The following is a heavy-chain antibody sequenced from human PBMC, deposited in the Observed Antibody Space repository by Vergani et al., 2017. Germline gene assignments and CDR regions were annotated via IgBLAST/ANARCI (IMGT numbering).Heavy chain of an antibody. D-gene: IGHD2-2*01. J-gene: IGHJ5*02. V-gene: IGHV1-69*01. Sequence: QVQLVQSGAEVKKPGSSVKVSCKASGGTFSSYAISWVRQAPGQGLEWMGGIIPIFGTANYAQKFQGRVTITADESTSTAYMELSSLRSEDTAVYYCARGGDIVVVPAAKNWFDPWGQGTLVTVSS. CDR2: IIPIFGTA. CDR3: ARGGDIVVVPAAKNWFDP. CDR1: GGTFSSYA.